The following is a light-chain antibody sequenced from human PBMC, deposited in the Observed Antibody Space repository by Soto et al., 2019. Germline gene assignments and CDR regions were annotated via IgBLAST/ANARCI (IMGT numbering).Light chain of an antibody. CDR2: GAS. J-gene: IGKJ5*01. V-gene: IGKV3-15*01. CDR1: QSVSGN. CDR3: QQYNNWPPIT. Sequence: EMVMTQSPATLSVSPGERATLSCRASQSVSGNLVWYQQKPGQAPRLLIYGASTRATGLPPRFSGSGSGTEYSLTISSLQSEDFAVYYCQQYNNWPPITFGQGTRVEIK.